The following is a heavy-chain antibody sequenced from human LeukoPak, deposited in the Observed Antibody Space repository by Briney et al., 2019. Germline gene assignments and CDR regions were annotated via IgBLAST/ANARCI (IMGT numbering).Heavy chain of an antibody. CDR3: ARSAHDYGDYVSRGAFDI. V-gene: IGHV1-18*01. Sequence: ASVKVSCKASGYTFTSYGISWVRQAPGQGLEWMGWISAYNGNTNYAQKLQGRVTMTTDTSTSTAYMELRSLRSDDTAVYYCARSAHDYGDYVSRGAFDIWGLGTMVTVSS. D-gene: IGHD4-17*01. CDR1: GYTFTSYG. J-gene: IGHJ3*02. CDR2: ISAYNGNT.